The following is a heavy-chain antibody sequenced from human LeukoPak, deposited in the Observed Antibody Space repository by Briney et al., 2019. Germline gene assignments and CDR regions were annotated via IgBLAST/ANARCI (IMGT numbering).Heavy chain of an antibody. CDR3: ARAPKPRGHWFDP. Sequence: SETLSLTCAVYGGSFSGYYWGWIRQPPGKGLEWIGEINHSGSTNYNPSLKSRVTISVDTSKNQFSLKLSSVTAADTAVYYCARAPKPRGHWFDPWGQGTLVTVSS. J-gene: IGHJ5*02. CDR2: INHSGST. V-gene: IGHV4-34*01. CDR1: GGSFSGYY.